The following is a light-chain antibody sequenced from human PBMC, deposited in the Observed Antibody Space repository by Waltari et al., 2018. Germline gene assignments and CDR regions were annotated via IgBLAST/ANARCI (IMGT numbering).Light chain of an antibody. CDR3: LSYAATVSFG. Sequence: QSALTQPASVSGSPGRSITISCTGTSSDVGGYNYVPWYQQHPDKVPKLIIYEVSKRPSGVSDRFSGSKSGNTASLTISGLQAEDEADYYCLSYAATVSFGFGGGTKLTVL. CDR2: EVS. CDR1: SSDVGGYNY. J-gene: IGLJ2*01. V-gene: IGLV2-23*02.